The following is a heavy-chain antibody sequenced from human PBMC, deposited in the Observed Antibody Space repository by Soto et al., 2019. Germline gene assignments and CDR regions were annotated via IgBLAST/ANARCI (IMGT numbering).Heavy chain of an antibody. D-gene: IGHD1-26*01. Sequence: PGESLRLSCAASGFTFSSYAMSWVRQAPGKGLESVSAISGSGGSTYFADSVKGRVTISRDNSKKMLFLHMNGLRGEDTGTYYCAKGAALCLDYWGRGTLVPVSS. CDR3: AKGAALCLDY. CDR2: ISGSGGST. V-gene: IGHV3-23*01. J-gene: IGHJ4*01. CDR1: GFTFSSYA.